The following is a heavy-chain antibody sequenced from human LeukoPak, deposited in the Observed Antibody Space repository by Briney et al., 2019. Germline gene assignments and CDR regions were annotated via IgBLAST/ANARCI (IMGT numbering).Heavy chain of an antibody. V-gene: IGHV3-23*01. D-gene: IGHD6-6*01. CDR2: ISGSGGST. J-gene: IGHJ3*02. Sequence: GGSLRLSCAASGFTFSSYGMSWVRQAPGKGLEWVSGISGSGGSTYYADSVKGRFTISRDNSKNTLYLQMNSLRAEDTAVYYCARDGSPQLYDAFDIWGQGTMVTVSS. CDR1: GFTFSSYG. CDR3: ARDGSPQLYDAFDI.